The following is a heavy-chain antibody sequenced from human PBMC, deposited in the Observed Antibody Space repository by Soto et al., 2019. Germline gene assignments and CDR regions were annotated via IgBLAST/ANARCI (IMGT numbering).Heavy chain of an antibody. D-gene: IGHD3-3*01. CDR2: INAGNGNT. CDR3: ARDGARITVFGVVYYFDY. Sequence: RASVKVSCKASGYTFSSHAMHWVRQAPGQRLEWMGWINAGNGNTEYSQNFQGRVAITRDTSASTAYMELRSLRSEDTAVYYCARDGARITVFGVVYYFDYWGQGTLVTVSS. J-gene: IGHJ4*02. V-gene: IGHV1-3*01. CDR1: GYTFSSHA.